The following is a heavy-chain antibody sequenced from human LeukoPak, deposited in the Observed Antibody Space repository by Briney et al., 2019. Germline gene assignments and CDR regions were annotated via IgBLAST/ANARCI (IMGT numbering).Heavy chain of an antibody. V-gene: IGHV1-2*02. J-gene: IGHJ4*02. D-gene: IGHD3-22*01. Sequence: ASVKVSCKASGYTFTGYYMHWVRQAPGQGLEWMGWINPNSGGTNYAQKFQGRVTMTRDTSTSTAYMELSRLRSDDTAVYYCARDHTDYYDSSGFDYWGQGTLVTVSS. CDR3: ARDHTDYYDSSGFDY. CDR1: GYTFTGYY. CDR2: INPNSGGT.